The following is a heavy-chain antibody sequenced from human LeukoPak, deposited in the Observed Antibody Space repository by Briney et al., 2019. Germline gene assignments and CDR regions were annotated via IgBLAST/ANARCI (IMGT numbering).Heavy chain of an antibody. CDR1: GGTFSSYA. CDR3: ATPASLVAFDI. Sequence: ASVKGSCKASGGTFSSYAISWVRQAPGQGLEWMGGIIPIFGTANYAQKFQGRVTITADESTSTAYMELSSLRSEDTAVYYCATPASLVAFDIWGQGTMVTVSS. V-gene: IGHV1-69*01. CDR2: IIPIFGTA. D-gene: IGHD3-16*01. J-gene: IGHJ3*02.